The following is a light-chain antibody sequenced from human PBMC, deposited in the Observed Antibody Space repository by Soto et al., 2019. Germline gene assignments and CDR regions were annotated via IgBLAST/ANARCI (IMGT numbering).Light chain of an antibody. CDR2: AAS. Sequence: DIQMTQSPSSLSASVWDRVIITFRASKDIGSDLAWYQQKPGKAPERLIYAASTLQNGVPSRFSGSGSGTEFTLTISSLQPEDFATYYCQQADSFPTFGGGTKADIK. CDR3: QQADSFPT. J-gene: IGKJ4*01. CDR1: KDIGSD. V-gene: IGKV1-17*01.